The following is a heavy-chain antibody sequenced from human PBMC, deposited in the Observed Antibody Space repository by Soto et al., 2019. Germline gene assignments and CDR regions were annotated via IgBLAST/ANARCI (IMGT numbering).Heavy chain of an antibody. V-gene: IGHV1-18*01. CDR1: GYTFTSYG. D-gene: IGHD6-13*01. J-gene: IGHJ6*03. CDR2: ISAYNGNT. CDR3: ARDQVSPEQQLVLDYYYYYMDV. Sequence: SGKVSCKGSGYTFTSYGISWVRQAPGQGLEWMGWISAYNGNTNYAQKLQGRVTMTTDTSTSTAYMELRSLRSDDTAVYYCARDQVSPEQQLVLDYYYYYMDVWGKGTTVTVSS.